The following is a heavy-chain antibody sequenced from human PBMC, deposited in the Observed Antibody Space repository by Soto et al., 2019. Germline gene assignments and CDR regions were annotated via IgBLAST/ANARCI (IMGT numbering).Heavy chain of an antibody. D-gene: IGHD6-13*01. V-gene: IGHV4-31*03. J-gene: IGHJ4*02. CDR3: AREGYSSSFDY. CDR1: GGSISSGGYY. CDR2: IYYSGST. Sequence: SETLSLTCTVSGGSISSGGYYWSWIRQHPGKGLEWIGYIYYSGSTYYNPSLKSRVTISVDTSKNQFSLKLSSVTAADTAVYYCAREGYSSSFDYWGQGTLVTVSS.